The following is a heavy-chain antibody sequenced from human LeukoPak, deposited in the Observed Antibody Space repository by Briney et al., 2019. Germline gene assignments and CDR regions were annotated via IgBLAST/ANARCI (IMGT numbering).Heavy chain of an antibody. J-gene: IGHJ3*02. CDR1: GYTFTSYD. Sequence: GASVKVSCKASGYTFTSYDINWVRQATGQGLEWMGWMNPNSGNTGYAQKFQGRVTMTRNTSISTAYMELSSLRSEDTAVYYCARVVEATNDAFDIWGQGTMVTVSS. CDR3: ARVVEATNDAFDI. V-gene: IGHV1-8*01. CDR2: MNPNSGNT. D-gene: IGHD1-26*01.